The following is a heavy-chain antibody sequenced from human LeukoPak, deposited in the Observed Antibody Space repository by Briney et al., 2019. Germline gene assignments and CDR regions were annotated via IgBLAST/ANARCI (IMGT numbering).Heavy chain of an antibody. D-gene: IGHD3-22*01. J-gene: IGHJ5*02. V-gene: IGHV3-23*01. Sequence: PGGSLRLSCAASGFTFSSQAMSWVRQAPGKGLEWVSVISGSGGNTYYADSVEGRFTISRDNSKNTLYLQMNSLRAEDTAVYYCARGREKGYYYDSSGYYYAWFDPWGQGTLVTVSS. CDR1: GFTFSSQA. CDR2: ISGSGGNT. CDR3: ARGREKGYYYDSSGYYYAWFDP.